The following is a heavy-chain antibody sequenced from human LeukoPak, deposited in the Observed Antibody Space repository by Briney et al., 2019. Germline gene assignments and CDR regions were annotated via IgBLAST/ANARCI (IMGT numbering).Heavy chain of an antibody. Sequence: GGSLRLSCAASGFTFSSYGMSWVRQAPGKGLEWVSAISGSGGSTYYADSVKGRFIISRDNSKNTLYLQMNSLRAEDTAVYYCAKDGPYSYGRYYFDYWGQGTLVTVSS. V-gene: IGHV3-23*01. CDR3: AKDGPYSYGRYYFDY. D-gene: IGHD5-18*01. CDR2: ISGSGGST. CDR1: GFTFSSYG. J-gene: IGHJ4*02.